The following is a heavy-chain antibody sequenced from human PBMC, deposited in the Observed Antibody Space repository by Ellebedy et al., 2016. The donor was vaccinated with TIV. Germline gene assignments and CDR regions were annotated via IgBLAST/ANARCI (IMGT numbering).Heavy chain of an antibody. CDR1: GYSFTNYW. CDR3: ARPPVLHGEGEVDY. D-gene: IGHD3-16*01. Sequence: GESLKISCKASGYSFTNYWIGWVRQLPGKGLEWMGIIYPSDSDTRYSPSFQGQVTISADKSINTAYLQWSGLKASDTAMYYCARPPVLHGEGEVDYWGQGTLVTVSS. CDR2: IYPSDSDT. J-gene: IGHJ4*02. V-gene: IGHV5-51*01.